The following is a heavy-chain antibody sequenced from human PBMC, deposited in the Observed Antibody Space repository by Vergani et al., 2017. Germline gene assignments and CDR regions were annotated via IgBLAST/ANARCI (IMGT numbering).Heavy chain of an antibody. CDR3: ASGKYYSDSTSHFRGRYFDV. CDR1: GDSIISRSYY. D-gene: IGHD3-16*01. V-gene: IGHV4-39*01. J-gene: IGHJ2*01. CDR2: IYNSGKG. Sequence: QMQLQESGPGLVKASETLSLTCTVSGDSIISRSYYWGWIRQPPGKGLEWIGSIYNSGKGASSSSLKSRVTISADTSKNQFSLRLTSVTAADTAVYYCASGKYYSDSTSHFRGRYFDVWGRGTLVTVPS.